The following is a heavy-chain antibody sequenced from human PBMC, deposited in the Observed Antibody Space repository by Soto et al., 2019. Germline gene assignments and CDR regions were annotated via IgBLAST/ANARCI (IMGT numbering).Heavy chain of an antibody. CDR2: INHSGST. CDR3: ARVYYYDSSGYYSWFDP. Sequence: NPSETLSLTCAVYGGSFSGYYWSWIRQPPGKGLEWIGEINHSGSTNYNPSLKSRVTISVDTSKNQFSLKLSSVTAADTAVYYCARVYYYDSSGYYSWFDPWGQGTLVTVSS. CDR1: GGSFSGYY. D-gene: IGHD3-22*01. V-gene: IGHV4-34*01. J-gene: IGHJ5*02.